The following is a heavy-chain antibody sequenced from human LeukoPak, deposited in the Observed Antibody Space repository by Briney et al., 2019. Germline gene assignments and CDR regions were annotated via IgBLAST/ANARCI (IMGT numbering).Heavy chain of an antibody. Sequence: GGSLRLSCAASGFTFSSYSMNWVRQAPGKGLEWVSSISSSSSYIYYADSVKGRFTISRDNAKNSLYLQMNSLRAEDTAVYYCARDRSGWYYFDYWGQGTLVTVSS. CDR1: GFTFSSYS. D-gene: IGHD6-19*01. CDR2: ISSSSSYI. V-gene: IGHV3-21*01. CDR3: ARDRSGWYYFDY. J-gene: IGHJ4*02.